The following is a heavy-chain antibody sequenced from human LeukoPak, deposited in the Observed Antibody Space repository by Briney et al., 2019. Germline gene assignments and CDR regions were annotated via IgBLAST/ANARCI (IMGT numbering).Heavy chain of an antibody. J-gene: IGHJ6*04. V-gene: IGHV3-48*03. CDR3: AELGITMIGGV. CDR2: ISSSGSTT. Sequence: GGSLRLSCAASGFTFSSYEMNWVRQAPGKVLEWVSYISSSGSTTYYADSVKGRFTISRDNAKNSLYLQMNSLRAEDTAVYYCAELGITMIGGVWGKGTTVTISS. CDR1: GFTFSSYE. D-gene: IGHD3-10*02.